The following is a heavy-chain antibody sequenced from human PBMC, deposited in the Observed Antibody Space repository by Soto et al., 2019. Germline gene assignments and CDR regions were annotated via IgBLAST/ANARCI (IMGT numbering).Heavy chain of an antibody. CDR2: ISSTSSYT. D-gene: IGHD3-10*01. Sequence: GGSLRLSCAASGFTFSDYYMSWIRQAPGKGLEWVSYISSTSSYTKYADSVKGRFTISRDNAKNSLYLQMNSLRAEDTAVYYCVLWPPYYFDYWGQGTLVTVSS. J-gene: IGHJ4*02. CDR3: VLWPPYYFDY. V-gene: IGHV3-11*03. CDR1: GFTFSDYY.